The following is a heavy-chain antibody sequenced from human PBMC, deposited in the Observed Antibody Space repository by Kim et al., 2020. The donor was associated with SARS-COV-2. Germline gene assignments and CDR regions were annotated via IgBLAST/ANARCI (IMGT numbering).Heavy chain of an antibody. D-gene: IGHD6-13*01. J-gene: IGHJ4*02. CDR3: ARDNRSGYGGRGSYYFDY. Sequence: KGRFTVARDNSKNKRDLQMNSLRAEDTAVYYCARDNRSGYGGRGSYYFDYWGQGTRVTVSS. V-gene: IGHV3-30*07.